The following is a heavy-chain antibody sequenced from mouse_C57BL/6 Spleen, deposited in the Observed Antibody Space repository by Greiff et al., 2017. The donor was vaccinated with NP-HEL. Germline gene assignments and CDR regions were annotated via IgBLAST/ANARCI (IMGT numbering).Heavy chain of an antibody. J-gene: IGHJ3*01. D-gene: IGHD2-4*01. CDR2: IDPSDSYT. V-gene: IGHV1-69*01. CDR1: GYTFTSYW. CDR3: ARKGGYDYPFAY. Sequence: QVQLKQPGAELVMPGASVKLSCKASGYTFTSYWMHWVKQRPGQGLEWIGEIDPSDSYTNYNQKFKGKSTLTVDKSSSTAYMQLSSLTSEDSAVYYCARKGGYDYPFAYWGQGTLVTVSA.